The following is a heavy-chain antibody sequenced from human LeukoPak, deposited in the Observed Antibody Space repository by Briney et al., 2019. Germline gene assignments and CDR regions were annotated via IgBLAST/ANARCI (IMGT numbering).Heavy chain of an antibody. CDR1: GFTFTSYA. J-gene: IGHJ4*02. Sequence: GGSLRLSCAASGFTFTSYATSWVRRAPGKGLAWVSTISGSGDTTYYADSVKGRFTISRDNSKNTLYLQMNSLRAEDTAIYYCAKESPHFDYWGQGTLVTVSS. V-gene: IGHV3-23*01. CDR3: AKESPHFDY. CDR2: ISGSGDTT.